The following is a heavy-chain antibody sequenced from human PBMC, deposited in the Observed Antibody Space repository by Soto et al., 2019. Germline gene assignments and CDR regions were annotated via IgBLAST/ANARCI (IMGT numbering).Heavy chain of an antibody. J-gene: IGHJ4*02. CDR2: IYSSDTT. V-gene: IGHV3-53*01. D-gene: IGHD3-22*01. CDR1: GFTVSSNY. CDR3: ASARGYYDTSGYSGYYFDY. Sequence: PGGSLRLSCAASGFTVSSNYMTWVRQAPGKGLECVSVIYSSDTTYYADSVKGRFTISRDNSKNTLYLQMNSLRAEDTAVYYCASARGYYDTSGYSGYYFDYRGQGTLVTVSS.